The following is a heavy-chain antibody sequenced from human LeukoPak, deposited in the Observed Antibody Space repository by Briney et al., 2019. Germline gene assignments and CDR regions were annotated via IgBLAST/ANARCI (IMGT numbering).Heavy chain of an antibody. CDR3: AKDRIAVAGIMGDY. CDR2: ISGSGGST. CDR1: GFTFSSYA. J-gene: IGHJ4*02. D-gene: IGHD6-19*01. V-gene: IGHV3-23*01. Sequence: PGGSLLLSCAASGFTFSSYAMSWVRQAPGKGLEWVSAISGSGGSTYYADSVKGRFTISRDNSKNTLYLQMNSLRAEDTAVYYCAKDRIAVAGIMGDYWGQGTLVTVPS.